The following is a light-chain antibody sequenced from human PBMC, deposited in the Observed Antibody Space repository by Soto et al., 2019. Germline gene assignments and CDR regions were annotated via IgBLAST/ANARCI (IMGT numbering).Light chain of an antibody. Sequence: DIQLTQSPSFLSASVGDRVTITCRASQGISSFLAWYQEKPGEAPKLLIYDASTLQSGVPSRFSGSGSGTEFTLTINSLQPEDFATYYCQQLESYPITFGQGTRLEIK. V-gene: IGKV1-9*01. J-gene: IGKJ5*01. CDR1: QGISSF. CDR3: QQLESYPIT. CDR2: DAS.